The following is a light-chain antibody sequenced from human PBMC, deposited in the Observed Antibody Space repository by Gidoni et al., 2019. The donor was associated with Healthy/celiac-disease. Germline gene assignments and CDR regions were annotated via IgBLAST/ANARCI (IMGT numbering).Light chain of an antibody. CDR2: GAS. Sequence: EIVMTQSPATLSVSPGERATLSCRASQSVSSNLAWYQQKPGQAPRLLIYGASTRATGIPARFSGSGSGTEFTLTISSLQSEDFEVYYCQQYNNWPPGNSFGQGTKLEIK. CDR1: QSVSSN. J-gene: IGKJ2*03. V-gene: IGKV3-15*01. CDR3: QQYNNWPPGNS.